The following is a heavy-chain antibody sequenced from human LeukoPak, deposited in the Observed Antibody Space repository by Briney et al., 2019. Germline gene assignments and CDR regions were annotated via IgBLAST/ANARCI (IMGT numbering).Heavy chain of an antibody. Sequence: ASVKVSCKASGYTFTSYDINWVRQATGQGLEWMGWMNPNSGSTGYAQKFQGRVTITRNTSISTAYMGLSSLRSEDTAVYYCARGQYVGGSGSYFDYWGQGTLVTVSS. D-gene: IGHD3-10*01. J-gene: IGHJ4*02. V-gene: IGHV1-8*03. CDR2: MNPNSGST. CDR1: GYTFTSYD. CDR3: ARGQYVGGSGSYFDY.